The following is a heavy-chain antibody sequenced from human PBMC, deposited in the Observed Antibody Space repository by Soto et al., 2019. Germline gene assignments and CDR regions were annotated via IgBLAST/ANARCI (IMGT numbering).Heavy chain of an antibody. Sequence: ASVKVSCKASGYTFTSYDINWVRQATGQGPEWMGWMNPNSGNTGYAQKFQGRVTMTRNTSISTAYMELSSLRAEDTAVYYCASVGGPLGLLSWGVFAYWGQGTLVTVSS. CDR2: MNPNSGNT. J-gene: IGHJ4*02. D-gene: IGHD1-26*01. V-gene: IGHV1-8*01. CDR3: ASVGGPLGLLSWGVFAY. CDR1: GYTFTSYD.